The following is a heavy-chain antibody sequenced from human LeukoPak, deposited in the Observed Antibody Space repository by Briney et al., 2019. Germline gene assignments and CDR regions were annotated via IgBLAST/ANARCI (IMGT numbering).Heavy chain of an antibody. D-gene: IGHD3-10*01. J-gene: IGHJ3*02. CDR1: GYTFTSYY. CDR2: INPSGGST. V-gene: IGHV1-46*01. Sequence: GASVKVSCKASGYTFTSYYMHWVRQAPGQGLEWMGIINPSGGSTSYAQKFQGRVTMTRDTSTSTVYMELSSLRPEDTAVYYCANWDGDKSAYDTWGQGTMVTVSS. CDR3: ANWDGDKSAYDT.